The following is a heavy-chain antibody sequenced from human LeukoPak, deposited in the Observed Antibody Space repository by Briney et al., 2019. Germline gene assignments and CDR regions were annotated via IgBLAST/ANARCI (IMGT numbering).Heavy chain of an antibody. V-gene: IGHV3-30*18. CDR2: ISYDGSNK. J-gene: IGHJ4*02. CDR3: AKVRIGYIAYFDY. CDR1: GFTFSSYG. D-gene: IGHD6-13*01. Sequence: GGSLRLSCAASGFTFSSYGMHWVRQAPGKGLEWVAVISYDGSNKYYADSVKGRFTISRDNSKNTLYLQMNSLRAEDTAVYYCAKVRIGYIAYFDYWGQGTLVTVSS.